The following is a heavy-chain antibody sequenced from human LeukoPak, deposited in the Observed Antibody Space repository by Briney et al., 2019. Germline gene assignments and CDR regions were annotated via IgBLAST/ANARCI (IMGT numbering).Heavy chain of an antibody. Sequence: ASVKVSCKASGYTFTGYYVHWVRQAPGQGLEWMGWINPNSGGTNYTQKFQDRVTMTRDTSISTAYMELSSLRSDDTAVYYCARGKGVGATYYYYYYYMDVWGKGTTVTVSS. CDR3: ARGKGVGATYYYYYYYMDV. CDR1: GYTFTGYY. D-gene: IGHD1-26*01. CDR2: INPNSGGT. J-gene: IGHJ6*03. V-gene: IGHV1-2*02.